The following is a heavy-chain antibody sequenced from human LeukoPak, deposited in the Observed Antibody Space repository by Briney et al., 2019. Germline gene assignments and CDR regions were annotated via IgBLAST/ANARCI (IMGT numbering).Heavy chain of an antibody. CDR3: ARSPVRGIAAAGTKYYYYYMDV. CDR1: GGTFSSYA. V-gene: IGHV1-69*06. CDR2: IIPIFGTA. Sequence: GSSVKVSCKASGGTFSSYAMSWVRQAPGQGLEWMGGIIPIFGTANYAQKFQGRVTITADKSTSTAYMELSSLRSEDTAVYYCARSPVRGIAAAGTKYYYYYMDVWGKGTTVTVSS. J-gene: IGHJ6*03. D-gene: IGHD6-13*01.